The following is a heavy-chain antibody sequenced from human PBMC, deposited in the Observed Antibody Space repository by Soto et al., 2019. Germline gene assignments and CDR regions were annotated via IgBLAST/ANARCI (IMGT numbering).Heavy chain of an antibody. CDR1: GFIFSGHW. J-gene: IGHJ4*02. CDR2: INGDGSIT. V-gene: IGHV3-74*03. D-gene: IGHD1-26*01. Sequence: EVQLVESGGGLVHPGGSLRLSCAASGFIFSGHWMHWVRQVPGKGLLWVARINGDGSITTSTDSVGGRFTISRDNAKNTLHLQMNNLRPEDTGLYYCARVLRGRGSSTFDFWGQVTLVTVSS. CDR3: ARVLRGRGSSTFDF.